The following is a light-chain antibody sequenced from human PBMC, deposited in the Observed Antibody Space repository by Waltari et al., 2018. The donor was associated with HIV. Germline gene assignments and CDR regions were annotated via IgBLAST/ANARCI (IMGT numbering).Light chain of an antibody. Sequence: EVVLPQSPGTVSVSPGGRATLSCRTSQSVRDNLVWYQMKPGQAPRLVIYDASTRATGIPVRFSGSGSGTEFTLTISSLQSEDFAVYYCQQYNNWPRTFGRGTKVEI. CDR2: DAS. V-gene: IGKV3-15*01. CDR3: QQYNNWPRT. J-gene: IGKJ1*01. CDR1: QSVRDN.